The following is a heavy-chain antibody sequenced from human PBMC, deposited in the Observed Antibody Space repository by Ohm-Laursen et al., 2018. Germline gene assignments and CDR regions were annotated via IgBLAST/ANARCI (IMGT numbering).Heavy chain of an antibody. CDR3: ARDYYDSSGRYFDY. Sequence: SETLSLTCTVSGGSVSSGSYYWSWIRQPPGKGLEWIGYIYYSGSTNYNPSLKSRVTISIDTSKNQFSLKLSSVTAADTALYYCARDYYDSSGRYFDYWGQGSLVTVSS. D-gene: IGHD3-22*01. V-gene: IGHV4-61*01. CDR2: IYYSGST. CDR1: GGSVSSGSYY. J-gene: IGHJ4*02.